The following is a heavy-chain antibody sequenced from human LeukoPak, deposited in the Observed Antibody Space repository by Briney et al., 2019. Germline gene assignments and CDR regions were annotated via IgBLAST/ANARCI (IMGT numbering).Heavy chain of an antibody. CDR1: GGSISSYY. D-gene: IGHD6-13*01. CDR2: FYHSGGT. V-gene: IGHV4-59*01. CDR3: ARSVSSSRFSLWKY. J-gene: IGHJ4*02. Sequence: SETPSLTCTVSGGSISSYYLSWMRQLPGKGLEWIGYFYHSGGTDYNPSLQGRVTMSIDTSKNQFSLKLTSVTTADTAVYYCARSVSSSRFSLWKYWGQGTLVTVSS.